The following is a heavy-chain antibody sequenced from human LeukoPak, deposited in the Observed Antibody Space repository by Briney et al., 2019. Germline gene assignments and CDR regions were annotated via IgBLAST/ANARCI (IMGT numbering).Heavy chain of an antibody. CDR3: ARQKWEQQGRDYYFNGLVV. V-gene: IGHV4-4*02. CDR1: IGSISSSKW. D-gene: IGHD1/OR15-1a*01. CDR2: IYLYGTT. J-gene: IGHJ6*02. Sequence: SENLSLTCSGSIGSISSSKWGRWVRQSAVKGLGWIGAIYLYGTTNYNPSFTGRVTMSVDRSRNQVSLKLTSVTAADTAVYYCARQKWEQQGRDYYFNGLVVWGPGTTVIVSS.